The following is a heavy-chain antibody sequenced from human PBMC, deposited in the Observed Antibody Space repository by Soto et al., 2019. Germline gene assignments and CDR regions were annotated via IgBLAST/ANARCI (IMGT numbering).Heavy chain of an antibody. CDR2: ISSSSSTI. CDR1: GFTFSSYS. CDR3: AREDQWLVKWSDY. D-gene: IGHD6-19*01. V-gene: IGHV3-48*01. Sequence: PGGSLRLSCEASGFTFSSYSMNWARQAPGKGLEWVSYISSSSSTIYYADSVKGRFTISRDNAKNSLYLQMNSLRAEDTAVYYCAREDQWLVKWSDYWGQGTLVTVSS. J-gene: IGHJ4*02.